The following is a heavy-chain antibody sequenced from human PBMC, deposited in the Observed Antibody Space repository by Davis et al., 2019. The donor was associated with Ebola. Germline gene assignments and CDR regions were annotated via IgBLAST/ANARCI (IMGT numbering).Heavy chain of an antibody. CDR3: ARRSPTYYYDSSGYSTYWYFDL. D-gene: IGHD3-22*01. Sequence: SETLSLTCTVSGGSISSYYWSWIRQPPGKGLEWIGYIYYSGSSNYNPNLKSRVTISVDKSKNQFSLKLSSVTAAGTAVYYWARRSPTYYYDSSGYSTYWYFDLWGRGTLVTVSS. J-gene: IGHJ2*01. CDR2: IYYSGSS. V-gene: IGHV4-59*12. CDR1: GGSISSYY.